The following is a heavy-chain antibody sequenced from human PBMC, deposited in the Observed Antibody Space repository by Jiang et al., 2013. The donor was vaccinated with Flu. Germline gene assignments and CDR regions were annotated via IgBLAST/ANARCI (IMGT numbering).Heavy chain of an antibody. Sequence: GPGLVKPSETLSLICTVSNGSISRSSYYWDWIRQPPGKGLEWIGTIYYTGSTYYNPSLKSRVTISVDRSKNQVSLKLSSVTAADTAVYYCARKETVTLLGAFDYWGPGNPGHRSPQ. CDR2: IYYTGST. V-gene: IGHV4-39*07. CDR3: ARKETVTLLGAFDY. D-gene: IGHD4-17*01. J-gene: IGHJ4*02. CDR1: NGSISRSSYY.